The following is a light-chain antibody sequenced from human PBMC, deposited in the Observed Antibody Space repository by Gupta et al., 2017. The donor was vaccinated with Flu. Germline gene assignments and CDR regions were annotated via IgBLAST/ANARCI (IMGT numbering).Light chain of an antibody. CDR1: SSNIGSNT. CDR3: SAWDDSLNGYV. J-gene: IGLJ1*01. Sequence: RVTLFGSGSSSNIGSNTVAWYQQLPGTAPKVLIYSKNQRPSGVPDRFSGSKTGTSASLGISGLESEDEADYYCSAWDDSLNGYVFGTGTKVTVL. V-gene: IGLV1-44*01. CDR2: SKN.